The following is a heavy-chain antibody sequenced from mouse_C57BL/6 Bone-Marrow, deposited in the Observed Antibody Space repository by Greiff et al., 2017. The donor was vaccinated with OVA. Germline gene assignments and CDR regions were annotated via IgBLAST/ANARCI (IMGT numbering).Heavy chain of an antibody. CDR2: FHPYNDDT. J-gene: IGHJ1*03. D-gene: IGHD2-4*01. Sequence: QVQLQQSGAELVKPGASVKMSCKASGYTFTTFPIEWMKQNHGKSLEWIGNFHPYNDDTKYNEKFKGKATLTVEKSSSTVYLELSRLTSDDSAVYYCARRGLRRLHWYFDVWGTGTTVTVSS. CDR1: GYTFTTFP. CDR3: ARRGLRRLHWYFDV. V-gene: IGHV1-47*01.